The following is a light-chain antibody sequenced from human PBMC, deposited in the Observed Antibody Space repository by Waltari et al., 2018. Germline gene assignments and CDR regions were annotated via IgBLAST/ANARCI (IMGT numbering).Light chain of an antibody. CDR2: GAS. CDR3: EQYNNWPPWT. Sequence: EIVMTQSPATLSVSLGERATLSCRASQSVSSNLAWYQQKPGQALRLLIYGASTRATGIPAMFSGSGSGTEFTLTISSPQSEDFAVYYCEQYNNWPPWTFGQGTKVEIK. CDR1: QSVSSN. V-gene: IGKV3D-15*01. J-gene: IGKJ1*01.